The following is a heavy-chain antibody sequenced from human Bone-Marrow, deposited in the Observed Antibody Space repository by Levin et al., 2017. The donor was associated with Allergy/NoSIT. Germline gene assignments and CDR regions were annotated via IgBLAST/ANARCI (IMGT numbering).Heavy chain of an antibody. J-gene: IGHJ6*02. Sequence: KISCKASGGTFSSYAISWVRQAPGQGLEWMGGIIPIFGTANYAQKFQGRVTITADESTSTAYMELSSLRSEDTAVYYCASRGASSSGYHYYYYGMDVWGQGTTVTVSS. CDR3: ASRGASSSGYHYYYYGMDV. CDR1: GGTFSSYA. D-gene: IGHD3-22*01. CDR2: IIPIFGTA. V-gene: IGHV1-69*01.